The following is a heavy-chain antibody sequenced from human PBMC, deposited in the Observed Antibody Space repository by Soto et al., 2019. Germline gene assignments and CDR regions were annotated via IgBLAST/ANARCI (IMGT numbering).Heavy chain of an antibody. CDR2: IPSDGSDQ. J-gene: IGHJ4*02. V-gene: IGHV3-30-3*01. CDR1: GFTFRDYA. Sequence: ESGGDVVQPGRSLRLSCEASGFTFRDYAMHWVRQAPGKGLEWVAAIPSDGSDQHYADSVKGRFSISRDNSKNTLSLQMNSLRPEDAALYYCARAVAGQVRSAWTWLDYWGQGTLVTVSS. D-gene: IGHD1-1*01. CDR3: ARAVAGQVRSAWTWLDY.